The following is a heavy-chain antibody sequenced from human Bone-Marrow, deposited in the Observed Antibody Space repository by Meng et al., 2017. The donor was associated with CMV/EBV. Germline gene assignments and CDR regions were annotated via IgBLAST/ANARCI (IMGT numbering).Heavy chain of an antibody. CDR2: IYWTGST. V-gene: IGHV4-59*01. CDR3: ARGVSGQGLVDPGHLQV. D-gene: IGHD6-19*01. Sequence: SETLPLTCTVSGGAIRGYYWTWIRQSPGQALEWIGYIYWTGSTNYNPSLKSRVTISVDTSNNQVSLQLSSVTAADTAMYYCARGVSGQGLVDPGHLQVWGQGTRVTVSS. J-gene: IGHJ1*01. CDR1: GGAIRGYY.